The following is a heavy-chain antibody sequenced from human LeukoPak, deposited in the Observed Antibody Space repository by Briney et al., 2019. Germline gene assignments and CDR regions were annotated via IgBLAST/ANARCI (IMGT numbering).Heavy chain of an antibody. Sequence: PGGSLRLSCAASGFTFSSYSMNWVRQAPGKGLEWVSSISSSSSYIYYADSVKGRFTISRDNAKNSLYLQMNSLRAEDTAVYYCARDQGGIAARRFDPWGQGTLVTVSS. J-gene: IGHJ5*02. D-gene: IGHD6-6*01. CDR1: GFTFSSYS. V-gene: IGHV3-21*01. CDR2: ISSSSSYI. CDR3: ARDQGGIAARRFDP.